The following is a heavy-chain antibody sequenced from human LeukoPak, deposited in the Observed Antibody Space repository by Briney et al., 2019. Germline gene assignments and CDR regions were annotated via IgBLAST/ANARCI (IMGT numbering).Heavy chain of an antibody. D-gene: IGHD3-10*01. J-gene: IGHJ5*02. CDR1: GYTFTGYF. CDR3: ASYPLPQGSGSYYGEPSPVNWFDP. V-gene: IGHV1-2*02. Sequence: ASVKVSCKASGYTFTGYFIHWVRQAPGQGLEWMGWINTNSGGTNYAQKFQGRVTMTRDTSISTAYMELSRLRSDDTAVYYCASYPLPQGSGSYYGEPSPVNWFDPWGQGTLVTVSS. CDR2: INTNSGGT.